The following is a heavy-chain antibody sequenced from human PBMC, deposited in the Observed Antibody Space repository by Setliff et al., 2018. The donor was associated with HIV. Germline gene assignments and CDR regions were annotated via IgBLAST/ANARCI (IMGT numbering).Heavy chain of an antibody. J-gene: IGHJ4*02. CDR2: INPSVDSR. CDR3: ARRGRFTGGYSYGSDYFEY. D-gene: IGHD5-18*01. V-gene: IGHV1-46*01. Sequence: ASVKVSCKASGYTFTNYYMHWVRQAPGQGLEWMGIINPSVDSRTYAQKFQGRVTMTRDTSASTTDMELSSLRSEDTAMYHCARRGRFTGGYSYGSDYFEYWGQGTLVTVSS. CDR1: GYTFTNYY.